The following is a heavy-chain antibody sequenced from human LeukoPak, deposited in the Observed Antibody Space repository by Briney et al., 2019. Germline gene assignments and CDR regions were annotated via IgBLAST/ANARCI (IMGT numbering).Heavy chain of an antibody. Sequence: GGSLRLSCAASGFTFSDYYMSWIRQAPGKGLEWVSYISSSGSTIYYADSVKGRFTISRDNAKNSLYPQMNSLRAEDTAVYYCAGVGIVVAGGAFDIWGQGTMVTVSS. J-gene: IGHJ3*02. V-gene: IGHV3-11*04. CDR1: GFTFSDYY. CDR3: AGVGIVVAGGAFDI. CDR2: ISSSGSTI. D-gene: IGHD3-22*01.